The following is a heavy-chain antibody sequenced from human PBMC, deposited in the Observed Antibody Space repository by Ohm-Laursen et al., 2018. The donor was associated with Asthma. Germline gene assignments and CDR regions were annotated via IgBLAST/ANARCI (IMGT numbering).Heavy chain of an antibody. CDR2: INPNSGGT. Sequence: SVKVSCKASGYTFTGYYMHWVRQAPGQGLEWMGRINPNSGGTNYAQKFQGRVTMTRDTSISTAYMGLSRLRSDDTAVYYCAREPRAIVVVPAYNWFDPWGQGTLVTVSS. V-gene: IGHV1-2*06. J-gene: IGHJ5*02. D-gene: IGHD2-2*01. CDR1: GYTFTGYY. CDR3: AREPRAIVVVPAYNWFDP.